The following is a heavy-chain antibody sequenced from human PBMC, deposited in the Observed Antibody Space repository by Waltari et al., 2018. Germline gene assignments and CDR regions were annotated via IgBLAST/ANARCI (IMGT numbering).Heavy chain of an antibody. V-gene: IGHV3-30-3*01. CDR3: SRGGAMGRDFDY. D-gene: IGHD3-10*01. Sequence: QVQLVESGGGAVQPGRSLRLSCAASGFTLSSHAMHWVRQAPGKGLEWVAVISYDGRRKFYTDSVKGRFSIARDNSQNKLYLQMNSLRVEDTAVYFCSRGGAMGRDFDYWGQGTLVTVSS. CDR1: GFTLSSHA. J-gene: IGHJ4*02. CDR2: ISYDGRRK.